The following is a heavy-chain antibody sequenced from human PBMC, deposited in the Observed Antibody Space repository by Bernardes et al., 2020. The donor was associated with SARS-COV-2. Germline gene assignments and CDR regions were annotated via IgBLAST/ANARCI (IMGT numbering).Heavy chain of an antibody. V-gene: IGHV4-59*01. D-gene: IGHD2-2*01. CDR2: IYNTGST. Sequence: PGKGLEMIGFIYNTGSTNANPSRKSRVTISIDMSNNQFSLNLTYVTAADAAVYYWARVSAGSSWEHFDYWGQGTLVTVSS. CDR3: ARVSAGSSWEHFDY. J-gene: IGHJ4*02.